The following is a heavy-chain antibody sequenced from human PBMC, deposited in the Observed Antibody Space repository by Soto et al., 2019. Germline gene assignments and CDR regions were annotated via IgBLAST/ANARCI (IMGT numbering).Heavy chain of an antibody. D-gene: IGHD3-3*01. V-gene: IGHV3-9*01. CDR1: GFTFGAHA. CDR2: ISWDSGTI. J-gene: IGHJ6*02. CDR3: SKDNGGVWRLPRGGSYAYYGMDV. Sequence: EVQLVESGGDLVQPGGSLRLSCAASGFTFGAHAMHWVRQVPGRGLEWVSGISWDSGTIDYGDSVKGRFTISRDNAKNSLYLQMNSLRPEDTAFYFCSKDNGGVWRLPRGGSYAYYGMDVWGQGTTVTVSS.